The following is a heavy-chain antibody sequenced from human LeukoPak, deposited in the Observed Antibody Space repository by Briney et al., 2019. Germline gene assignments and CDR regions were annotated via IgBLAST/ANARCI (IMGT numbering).Heavy chain of an antibody. D-gene: IGHD5-24*01. V-gene: IGHV4-39*01. CDR2: VHYSGTT. CDR1: GVSISSSNNF. CDR3: ARHEEEDGYNAKTFGY. Sequence: SETLSLTCTVSGVSISSSNNFWGWIRQPPGKGLEWIGSVHYSGTTYYIPSLKSRITISVDTSKNQFSLKLSSVTAADTAVYYCARHEEEDGYNAKTFGYWGQGTLVTVSS. J-gene: IGHJ4*02.